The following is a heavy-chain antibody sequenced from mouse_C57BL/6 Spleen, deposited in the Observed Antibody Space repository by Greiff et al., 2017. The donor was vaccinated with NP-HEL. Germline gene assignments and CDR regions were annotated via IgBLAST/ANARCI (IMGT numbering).Heavy chain of an antibody. CDR1: GFTFSDYG. Sequence: EVQVVESGGGLVKPGGSLKLSCAASGFTFSDYGMHWVRQAPEKGLEWVAYISSGSSTIYYADTVKGRFTISRDNAKNTLFLQMTSLRSEDTAMYYCAKSYGNYDAWFAYWGQGTLVTVSA. V-gene: IGHV5-17*01. J-gene: IGHJ3*01. CDR2: ISSGSSTI. D-gene: IGHD2-1*01. CDR3: AKSYGNYDAWFAY.